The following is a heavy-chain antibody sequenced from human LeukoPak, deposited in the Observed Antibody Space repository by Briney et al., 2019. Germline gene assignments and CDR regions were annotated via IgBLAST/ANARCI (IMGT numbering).Heavy chain of an antibody. V-gene: IGHV1-69*13. Sequence: SVKVSCKASGGTFSSYAISWVRQAPGQGLEWMGGIIPIFGTANYAQKFQGRVTITADESTSTAYMELSSLRSEDTAVYYCARDEYSSSSGVWYYMDVWGKGTTVTVSS. CDR3: ARDEYSSSSGVWYYMDV. CDR2: IIPIFGTA. CDR1: GGTFSSYA. D-gene: IGHD6-6*01. J-gene: IGHJ6*03.